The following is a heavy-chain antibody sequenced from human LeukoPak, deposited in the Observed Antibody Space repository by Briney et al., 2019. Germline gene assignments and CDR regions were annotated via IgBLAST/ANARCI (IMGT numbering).Heavy chain of an antibody. CDR2: IYYSGST. V-gene: IGHV4-39*01. CDR3: ASPMAQAYDAFDI. J-gene: IGHJ3*02. D-gene: IGHD3-10*01. Sequence: SETLSLTCTVSGGSISSSSYYWGWIRQPPGRGLEWIGSIYYSGSTYYNPSLKSRVTISVDTSKNQFSLKLSSVTAADTAVYYCASPMAQAYDAFDIWGQGTMVTVSS. CDR1: GGSISSSSYY.